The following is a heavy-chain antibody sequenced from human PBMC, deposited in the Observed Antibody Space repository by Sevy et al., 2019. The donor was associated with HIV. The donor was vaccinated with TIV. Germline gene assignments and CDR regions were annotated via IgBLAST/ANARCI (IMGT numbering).Heavy chain of an antibody. CDR3: ARSPPRVYYYGSGSYPGNFDY. Sequence: SETLSLTCAVSGYSISSGYYWGWIRQPPGKGLEWIGSIYHSGSTYYNPSLKSRVTISVDTSKNHFSLKLSSVTAADTAVYYCARSPPRVYYYGSGSYPGNFDYWGQGTLVTVSS. CDR1: GYSISSGYY. J-gene: IGHJ4*02. CDR2: IYHSGST. V-gene: IGHV4-38-2*01. D-gene: IGHD3-10*01.